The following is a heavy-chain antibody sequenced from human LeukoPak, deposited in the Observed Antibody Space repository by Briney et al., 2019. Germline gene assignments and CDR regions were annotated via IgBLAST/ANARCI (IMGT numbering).Heavy chain of an antibody. V-gene: IGHV4-59*01. Sequence: SQTLSLTCTVSGGSISSYYWSWIRQPPGKGLEWIGYIYYSGSTNYNPSLKSRVTISVDTSKNQFSLKLSSVTAADTAVYYCARLTEWRGYYYYYMDVWRKGTTVTVSS. CDR3: ARLTEWRGYYYYYMDV. D-gene: IGHD1-20*01. CDR1: GGSISSYY. CDR2: IYYSGST. J-gene: IGHJ6*03.